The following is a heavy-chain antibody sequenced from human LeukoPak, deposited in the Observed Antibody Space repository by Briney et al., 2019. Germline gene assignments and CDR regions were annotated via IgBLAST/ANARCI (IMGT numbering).Heavy chain of an antibody. V-gene: IGHV4-59*01. CDR2: IYYSGST. D-gene: IGHD4-17*01. J-gene: IGHJ4*02. CDR1: GGSISSYY. CDR3: ARDENYGIFFNVDY. Sequence: SETLSLTCTVSGGSISSYYWSWIRQPPGKGLEWIGYIYYSGSTNYNPSLKSRVTISVDTSKNQFPLKLSSVTAADTAVYYCARDENYGIFFNVDYWGQGTLVTVSS.